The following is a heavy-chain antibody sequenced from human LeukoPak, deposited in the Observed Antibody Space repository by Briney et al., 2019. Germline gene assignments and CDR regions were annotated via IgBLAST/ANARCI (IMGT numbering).Heavy chain of an antibody. Sequence: SETLSLTCSVSGGSISNYYWTWMRQPAGKGLEWIGRISTSGSTNYNPSLESRVTMSIDTSKNQFSLKLNSVTAADTAIYYCARPRYCTIWYWWFDLWGQGDPVIVSS. CDR3: ARPRYCTIWYWWFDL. CDR2: ISTSGST. D-gene: IGHD6-13*01. J-gene: IGHJ5*02. CDR1: GGSISNYY. V-gene: IGHV4-4*07.